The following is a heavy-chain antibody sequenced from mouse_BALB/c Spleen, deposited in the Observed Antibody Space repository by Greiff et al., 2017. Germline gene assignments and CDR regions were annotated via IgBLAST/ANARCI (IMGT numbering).Heavy chain of an antibody. CDR1: GYTFSSYW. CDR2: ILPGSGST. Sequence: QVQLQQSGAELMKPGASVKISCKATGYTFSSYWIEWVKQRPGHGLEWIGEILPGSGSTNYNEKFKGKATFTADTSSNTAYLQLSSLTSEDTAVYYCASGSYGYMDDWGAGTTVTVSS. J-gene: IGHJ1*01. CDR3: ASGSYGYMDD. D-gene: IGHD1-1*02. V-gene: IGHV1-9*01.